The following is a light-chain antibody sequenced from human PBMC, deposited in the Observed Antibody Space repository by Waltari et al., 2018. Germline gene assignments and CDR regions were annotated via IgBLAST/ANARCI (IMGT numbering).Light chain of an antibody. CDR3: SSYTSSSTQV. J-gene: IGLJ1*01. CDR1: SSDVGGYHY. Sequence: QSALTQPASVSGSPGQSITITCTGTSSDVGGYHYVSWYQTHPGKAPKLMSYDVSNRPSGLSNRFSDSKSGITASLTSSEVHAEDEAEYDCSSYTSSSTQVFGTGTKVTVL. CDR2: DVS. V-gene: IGLV2-14*03.